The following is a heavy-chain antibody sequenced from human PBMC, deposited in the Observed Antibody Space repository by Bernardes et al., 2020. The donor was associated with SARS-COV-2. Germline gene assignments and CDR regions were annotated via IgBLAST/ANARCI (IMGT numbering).Heavy chain of an antibody. V-gene: IGHV3-53*01. CDR2: LYAAGHT. Sequence: GGPLRLSCAASGFTVRNSYLAWVRQDPGPGLAWVSVLYAAGHTYYADSVKGQFSISRDNSKNTLYMQMNSLRAEDTAVYYCAKDVRGFNRPIDYWGQGTLVT. CDR1: GFTVRNSY. D-gene: IGHD1-26*01. CDR3: AKDVRGFNRPIDY. J-gene: IGHJ4*02.